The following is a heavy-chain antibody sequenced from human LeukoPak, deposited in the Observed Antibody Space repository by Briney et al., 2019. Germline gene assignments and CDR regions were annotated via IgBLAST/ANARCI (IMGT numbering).Heavy chain of an antibody. CDR1: GYTFTGYY. CDR2: INPKSGDT. D-gene: IGHD4-17*01. Sequence: ASVKVSFKASGYTFTGYYMHWVRQAPGQGLEWIGWINPKSGDTKYAQEFQGRVTLTRDTSISTAYMELSRLRSNDTAVFYCARTVTYNWFDPWGQGTLVTVSS. J-gene: IGHJ5*02. CDR3: ARTVTYNWFDP. V-gene: IGHV1-2*02.